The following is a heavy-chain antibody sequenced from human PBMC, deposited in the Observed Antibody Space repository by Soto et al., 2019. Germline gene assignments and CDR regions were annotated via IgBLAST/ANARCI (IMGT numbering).Heavy chain of an antibody. Sequence: SETLSLTCTVSAGSVSSSNFYWGWIRQPPGKGLEWIGSIDYSGSTYYNPSLKSRLSISVEKSKNQFSLKLTSVTAADTAVFFCAGRWSTVTKTGYRYWGPGTLVTVSS. CDR1: AGSVSSSNFY. J-gene: IGHJ4*02. CDR3: AGRWSTVTKTGYRY. D-gene: IGHD4-17*01. V-gene: IGHV4-39*01. CDR2: IDYSGST.